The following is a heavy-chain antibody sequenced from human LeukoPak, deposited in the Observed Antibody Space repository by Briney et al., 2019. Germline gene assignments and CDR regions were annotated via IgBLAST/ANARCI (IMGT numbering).Heavy chain of an antibody. J-gene: IGHJ4*02. D-gene: IGHD3-10*01. CDR2: LSHDGGNK. Sequence: PGKSLRLSCAASGFTFSSHPLHWVRQAPGKGLEWVSVLSHDGGNKHYADSVKGRFTISRDNDKYTLYLQMNNLRPEDTAVYFCARDIRSYFYGSGSYLDNWGQGTLVTVYS. CDR1: GFTFSSHP. CDR3: ARDIRSYFYGSGSYLDN. V-gene: IGHV3-30*01.